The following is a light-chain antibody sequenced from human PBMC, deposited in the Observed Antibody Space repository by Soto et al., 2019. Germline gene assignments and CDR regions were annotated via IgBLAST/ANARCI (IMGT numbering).Light chain of an antibody. Sequence: DIVMTQSPDSLAVSLGERATINCKSSQSVLYSSNNKNYLAWYQQKPGQPPKLLIYWASTRESGVPDRLSGSGSGTDFTLTISSLQAADVAVYYCQQYYSTPWTFGQGTKVEIK. CDR1: QSVLYSSNNKNY. CDR3: QQYYSTPWT. CDR2: WAS. J-gene: IGKJ1*01. V-gene: IGKV4-1*01.